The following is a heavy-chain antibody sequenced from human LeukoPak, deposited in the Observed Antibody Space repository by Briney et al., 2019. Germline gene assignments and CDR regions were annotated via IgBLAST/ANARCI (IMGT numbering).Heavy chain of an antibody. CDR2: ISPGDSDT. V-gene: IGHV5-51*01. J-gene: IGHJ5*02. Sequence: HGESLQISCKGSGYSFTSYCIGCVRQVPGKGLEWMGIISPGDSDTRYSPSVQGQVTISADKSISTAYLQWNSLKASDTAMYYCARHSANSPRTTIFGVITTWGQGTQVTVSS. CDR3: ARHSANSPRTTIFGVITT. D-gene: IGHD3-3*01. CDR1: GYSFTSYC.